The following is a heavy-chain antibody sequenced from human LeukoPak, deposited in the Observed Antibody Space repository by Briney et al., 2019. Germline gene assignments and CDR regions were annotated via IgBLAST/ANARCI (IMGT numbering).Heavy chain of an antibody. CDR2: IYTGGSI. CDR3: ARERGYCSSTSCYPGAFDM. D-gene: IGHD2-2*01. V-gene: IGHV3-53*04. Sequence: GGSLRLSCAASGFSVSNNYMSWVRQGPGKGLEWVSVIYTGGSIYYADSVKGRFTISRHNSENMLSLQMNSLRAEDTAVYYCARERGYCSSTSCYPGAFDMWGQGTMVTVSS. J-gene: IGHJ3*02. CDR1: GFSVSNNY.